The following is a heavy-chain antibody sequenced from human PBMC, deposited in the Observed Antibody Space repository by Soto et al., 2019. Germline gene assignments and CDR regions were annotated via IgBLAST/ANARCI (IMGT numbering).Heavy chain of an antibody. CDR2: ISAYNGNT. D-gene: IGHD6-19*01. Sequence: ASVKVSCKASGYTFTSYGISCVVQSPVQGLEGMGWISAYNGNTNYAQKLQGRVTMTTDTSTSTAYMELRSLRSDDTAVYYCARDLLRHSSGWYSPDYWGQGTLVTVSS. J-gene: IGHJ4*02. CDR3: ARDLLRHSSGWYSPDY. CDR1: GYTFTSYG. V-gene: IGHV1-18*01.